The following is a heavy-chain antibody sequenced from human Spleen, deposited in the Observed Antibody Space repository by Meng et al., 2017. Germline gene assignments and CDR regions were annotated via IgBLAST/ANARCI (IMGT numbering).Heavy chain of an antibody. V-gene: IGHV3-23*01. D-gene: IGHD1-26*01. CDR1: GFSFSNSA. Sequence: GESLKISCAVSGFSFSNSAMSWVRQAPGKGLEWVSGISIRGDRTYYADSVKGRFTISRDDSKNTLYLQMNSLRDEDTAVYYCAKGMGGAEYYFDYWGRGTLAT. CDR2: ISIRGDRT. CDR3: AKGMGGAEYYFDY. J-gene: IGHJ4*02.